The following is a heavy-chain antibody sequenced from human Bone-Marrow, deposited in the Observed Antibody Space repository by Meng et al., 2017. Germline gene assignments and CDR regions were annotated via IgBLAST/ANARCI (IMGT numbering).Heavy chain of an antibody. J-gene: IGHJ4*02. Sequence: QVQLVQSGAELKKPGASVKVSCKASGYSFTSYTISWVRQAPGQGLEWMGWINVYNGKTTYAQKLQDRVTMTRDTSTSTVYMELRSLRSDDTAVYYCARVDYGDPAGFVYWGQGILVTVSS. D-gene: IGHD4-17*01. CDR2: INVYNGKT. CDR1: GYSFTSYT. CDR3: ARVDYGDPAGFVY. V-gene: IGHV1-18*01.